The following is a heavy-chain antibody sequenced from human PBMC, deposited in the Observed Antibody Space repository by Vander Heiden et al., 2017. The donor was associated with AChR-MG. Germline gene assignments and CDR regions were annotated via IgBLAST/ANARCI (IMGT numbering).Heavy chain of an antibody. CDR2: ISYDGSNK. CDR3: ARGRYYYDSSGYYSENY. J-gene: IGHJ4*02. Sequence: QVQLVESGGGVVQPGRSLRLPCAAPGFTFSSYAMHWVRQAPGKGLEWVAVISYDGSNKYYAVSVKGRFTISRDNSKNTLYLQMNSLRAEYTAVYYCARGRYYYDSSGYYSENYWGQGTLVTVSS. CDR1: GFTFSSYA. D-gene: IGHD3-22*01. V-gene: IGHV3-30-3*01.